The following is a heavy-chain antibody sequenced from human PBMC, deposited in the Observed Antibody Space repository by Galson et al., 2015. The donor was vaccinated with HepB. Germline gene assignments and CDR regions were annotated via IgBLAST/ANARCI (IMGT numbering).Heavy chain of an antibody. CDR1: GYSFTSYW. CDR2: IYPGDSDT. CDR3: ARIPELTGWYQLLRSVYYYYGMDV. J-gene: IGHJ6*02. V-gene: IGHV5-51*03. Sequence: QSGAEVKKPGESLKISCKGSGYSFTSYWIGWVRQMPGKGLEWMGIIYPGDSDTRYSPSFQGQVTISADKSISTAYLQWSSLKASDTAMYYCARIPELTGWYQLLRSVYYYYGMDVWGQGTTVTVSS. D-gene: IGHD2-2*01.